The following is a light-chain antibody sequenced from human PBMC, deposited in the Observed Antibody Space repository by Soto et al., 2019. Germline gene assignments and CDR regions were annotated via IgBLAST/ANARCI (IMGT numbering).Light chain of an antibody. CDR3: QHRYYSSRA. V-gene: IGKV1-5*03. J-gene: IGKJ3*01. Sequence: IQMPKTNKNLSGSVGDRVTITCWASQTSSSWLAWYQQKPGKAPNLLTYKPSTLKSGVPPRSSGSGPGPHFPLPIFFLQPEEVATYAFQHRYYSSRAFG. CDR2: KPS. CDR1: QTSSSW.